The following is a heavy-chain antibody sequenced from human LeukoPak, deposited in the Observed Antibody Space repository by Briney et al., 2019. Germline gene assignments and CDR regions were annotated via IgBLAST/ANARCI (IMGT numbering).Heavy chain of an antibody. V-gene: IGHV3-21*01. CDR2: ISSSSSYI. CDR3: ASLAGGYFFDH. D-gene: IGHD1-26*01. CDR1: GFTFSSYS. Sequence: GGSLRLSCAASGFTFSSYSMNWVRQAPGKGLEWVSSISSSSSYIYYADSVKGRFTISRDNAKNSLYLQMNSPRVEDTAVYYCASLAGGYFFDHWGQGTLVTVSS. J-gene: IGHJ4*02.